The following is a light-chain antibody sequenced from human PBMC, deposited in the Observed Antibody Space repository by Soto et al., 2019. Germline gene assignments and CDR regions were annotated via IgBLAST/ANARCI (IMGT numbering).Light chain of an antibody. Sequence: QSALTQPASVSGSPGQSITISCTGTSSDVGGYNYVSLFQHHPGKSPKLIIYEVSYRPSGVSARFSGSKSGDTASLTISGLQAEDEADYYCSSFTNTITRYAFGTGTKLTVL. CDR1: SSDVGGYNY. CDR2: EVS. CDR3: SSFTNTITRYA. V-gene: IGLV2-14*01. J-gene: IGLJ1*01.